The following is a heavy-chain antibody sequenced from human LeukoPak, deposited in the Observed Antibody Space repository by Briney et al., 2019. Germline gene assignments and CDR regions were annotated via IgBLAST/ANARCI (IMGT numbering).Heavy chain of an antibody. V-gene: IGHV5-51*01. D-gene: IGHD2-15*01. Sequence: GESLQISCKGSGYSFTSYWIGWVRQMPGKGLEGMGIIYPGDSDTRYSPSFQGQVTISADKSISTACLQWSSLKASDTAMYYCARHPRIYCSGGSCYQYYFDYWGQGTLVTVSS. J-gene: IGHJ4*02. CDR2: IYPGDSDT. CDR1: GYSFTSYW. CDR3: ARHPRIYCSGGSCYQYYFDY.